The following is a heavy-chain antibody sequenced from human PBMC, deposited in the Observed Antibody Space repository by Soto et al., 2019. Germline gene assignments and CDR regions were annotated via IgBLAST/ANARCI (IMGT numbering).Heavy chain of an antibody. J-gene: IGHJ4*02. CDR2: ISDGGSNK. Sequence: QVQLVESGGGVVQPGRSLLLSCAASGFTFSSYGMHWVRQAPGQGLEWVAAISDGGSNKYYADSVKGRFIISRDNSKNTLYLQINTLRAEDTAVYHCAKVGSGVSRAFDFRGQGTLVTVSS. CDR1: GFTFSSYG. V-gene: IGHV3-30*18. CDR3: AKVGSGVSRAFDF. D-gene: IGHD3-3*01.